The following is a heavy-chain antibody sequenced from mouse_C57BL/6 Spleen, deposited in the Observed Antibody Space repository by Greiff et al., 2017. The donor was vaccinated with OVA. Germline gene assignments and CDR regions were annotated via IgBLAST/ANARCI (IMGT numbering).Heavy chain of an antibody. J-gene: IGHJ2*01. CDR1: GYAFSSYW. CDR3: ARRGTVRYFDY. Sequence: QVQLQQSGAELVKPGASVKISCKASGYAFSSYWMNWVKPRPGKGLEWIGQIYPGDGDTNYNGKFKGKATLTAAKSSSTAYMQLSSLTSEDSAVYVCARRGTVRYFDYWGQGTTLTVSS. V-gene: IGHV1-80*01. CDR2: IYPGDGDT. D-gene: IGHD1-1*01.